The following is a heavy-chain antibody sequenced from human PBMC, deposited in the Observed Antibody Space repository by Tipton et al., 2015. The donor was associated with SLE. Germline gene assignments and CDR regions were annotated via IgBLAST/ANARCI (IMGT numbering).Heavy chain of an antibody. Sequence: TLSLTCAVYGGSLDSYYWSWIRQAPGKGLEWIGEVNRGGTTKYSPSLKSRVIISMDTSKNQFSLRLNSVTAADTAVYYCARVLGVVKSYYMDVWGKGTTVTVSS. CDR3: ARVLGVVKSYYMDV. CDR1: GGSLDSYY. V-gene: IGHV4-34*01. J-gene: IGHJ6*03. CDR2: VNRGGTT. D-gene: IGHD3-3*01.